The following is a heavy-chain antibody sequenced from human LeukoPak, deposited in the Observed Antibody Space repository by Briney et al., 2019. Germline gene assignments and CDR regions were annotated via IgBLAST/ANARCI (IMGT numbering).Heavy chain of an antibody. J-gene: IGHJ4*02. V-gene: IGHV4-39*07. CDR2: INHSGST. CDR1: GGSIRSSYYY. CDR3: ARGRYYDSSGYYPEDYFDY. Sequence: SETLSLTCTVSGGSIRSSYYYWGWIRQPPGKGLEWIGEINHSGSTNYNPSLKSRVTISVDTSKNQFSLKLSSVTAADTAVYYCARGRYYDSSGYYPEDYFDYWGQGTLVTVSS. D-gene: IGHD3-22*01.